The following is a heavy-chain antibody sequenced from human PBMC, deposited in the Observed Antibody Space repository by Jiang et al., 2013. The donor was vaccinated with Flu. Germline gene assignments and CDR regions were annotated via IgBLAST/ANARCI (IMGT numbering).Heavy chain of an antibody. V-gene: IGHV7-4-1*02. CDR3: VIGGDAFDI. CDR1: GYTFTSYA. Sequence: KASGYTFTSYAMNWVRQAPGQGLEWMGWINTNTGNPTYAQGFTGRFVFSLDTSVSTAYLQISSLKAEDTAVYYCVIGGDAFDIWGQGTMVTVSS. CDR2: INTNTGNP. D-gene: IGHD3-16*01. J-gene: IGHJ3*02.